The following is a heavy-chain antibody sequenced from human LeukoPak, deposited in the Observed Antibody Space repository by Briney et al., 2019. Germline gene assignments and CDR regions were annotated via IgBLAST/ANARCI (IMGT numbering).Heavy chain of an antibody. V-gene: IGHV4-59*01. CDR1: GGSISSYY. Sequence: PSETLSLTCTVSGGSISSYYWSWIRQPPGKGLEWIGYIYYSGSTNYNPSLKSRVTISVDTSKNQFSLKLSSVTAADTAVHYCARGRWELHPYFDYWGQGTLVTVSS. D-gene: IGHD1-26*01. CDR2: IYYSGST. J-gene: IGHJ4*02. CDR3: ARGRWELHPYFDY.